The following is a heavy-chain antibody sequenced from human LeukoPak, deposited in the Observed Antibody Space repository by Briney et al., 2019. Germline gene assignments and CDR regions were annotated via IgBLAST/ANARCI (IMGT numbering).Heavy chain of an antibody. D-gene: IGHD3-3*01. CDR1: GFTFSSYA. Sequence: PGRSLRLSCAAPGFTFSSYAMHWVRQAPGKGLEWVAVISYDGSNKYYADSVKGRFTISRDNSKNTLYLQMNSLRAEDTAVYYCARDLRLDDFSYYYYGMDVWGQGTTVTVSS. J-gene: IGHJ6*02. CDR2: ISYDGSNK. CDR3: ARDLRLDDFSYYYYGMDV. V-gene: IGHV3-30-3*01.